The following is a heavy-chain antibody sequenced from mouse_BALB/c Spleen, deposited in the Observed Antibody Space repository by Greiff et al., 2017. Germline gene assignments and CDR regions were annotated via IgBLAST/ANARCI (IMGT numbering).Heavy chain of an antibody. V-gene: IGHV5-12-1*01. CDR2: ISSGGGST. CDR3: ARHNDYGSSYDAMDY. CDR1: GFAFSSYD. J-gene: IGHJ4*01. D-gene: IGHD1-1*01. Sequence: EVQVVESGGGLVKPGGSLKLSCAASGFAFSSYDMSWVRQTPEKRLEWVAYISSGGGSTYYPDTVKGRFTIFRDNAKNTLYLQMSSLKSEDTAMYYCARHNDYGSSYDAMDYWGQGTSVTVSS.